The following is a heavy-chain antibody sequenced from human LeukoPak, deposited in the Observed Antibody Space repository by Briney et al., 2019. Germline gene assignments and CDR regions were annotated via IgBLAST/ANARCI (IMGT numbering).Heavy chain of an antibody. CDR1: GFTFSDYQ. J-gene: IGHJ3*02. CDR3: ARDRAFDVLTGYDAFDM. Sequence: PGGSLRLSCAASGFTFSDYQISWIRQAPGKGLEWVPPISSSGSNIYQADSVKGRFTISRDNAKISVYLQMNSLRVEDTAVYYCARDRAFDVLTGYDAFDMWGQGTMVTVSS. D-gene: IGHD3-9*01. V-gene: IGHV3-11*01. CDR2: ISSSGSNI.